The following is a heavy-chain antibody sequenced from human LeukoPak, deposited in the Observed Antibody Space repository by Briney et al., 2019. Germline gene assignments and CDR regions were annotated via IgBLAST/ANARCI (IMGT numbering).Heavy chain of an antibody. CDR1: GGSFSGYY. Sequence: SETLSLTCAVYGGSFSGYYWSWIRQPPGKGLEWIGEINHSGSTNYNPSLQSRVTISVDTSKNQFSLKLSCVTAADTAVYYCARIARLNMVVVVAAQYYFDYWGQGTLVTVSS. J-gene: IGHJ4*02. CDR2: INHSGST. D-gene: IGHD2-15*01. CDR3: ARIARLNMVVVVAAQYYFDY. V-gene: IGHV4-34*01.